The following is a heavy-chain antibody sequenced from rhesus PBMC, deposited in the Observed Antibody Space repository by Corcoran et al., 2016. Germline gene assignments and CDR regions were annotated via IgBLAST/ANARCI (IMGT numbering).Heavy chain of an antibody. CDR1: GLTFSTYG. CDR3: AKAGLVVVATSYYFDY. D-gene: IGHD2-21*01. V-gene: IGHV3S5*01. J-gene: IGHJ4*01. CDR2: INSGGVST. Sequence: EVQLAETGGGLVEPGGSLKISCAASGLTFSTYGMSWVRKAQGKGLEWVSGINSGGVSTYYADSVKGRFTISRDNSKNTLSLQMNSLRTEDTAVYYCAKAGLVVVATSYYFDYWGQGVLVTVSS.